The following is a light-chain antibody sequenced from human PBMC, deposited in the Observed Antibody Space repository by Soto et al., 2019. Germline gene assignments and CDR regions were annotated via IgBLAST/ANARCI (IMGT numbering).Light chain of an antibody. V-gene: IGLV1-40*01. CDR3: QSYDSSLSGNVV. CDR2: GNS. J-gene: IGLJ2*01. Sequence: QSALTQPPSVSGAPGQRVTISCNGSSSNIGAGYDVHWYQQLPGTAPKLLIYGNSNRPSGVPDRFSGSKSGTSASLAITGLQAEDEADYYCQSYDSSLSGNVVFGGGTKLTVL. CDR1: SSNIGAGYD.